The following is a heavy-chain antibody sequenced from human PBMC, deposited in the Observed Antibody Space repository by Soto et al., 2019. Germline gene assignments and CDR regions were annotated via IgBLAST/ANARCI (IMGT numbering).Heavy chain of an antibody. CDR2: IIPIFGTA. Sequence: SVKVSCKASGGTFSSYAISWVRPAPGQGLEWMGGIIPIFGTANYAQKFQGRVTITADKSTSTAYMELSSLRSEDTAVYYCARAAYCSSTSCYLEVGAFDIWGKGTMVTVSS. V-gene: IGHV1-69*06. CDR1: GGTFSSYA. CDR3: ARAAYCSSTSCYLEVGAFDI. D-gene: IGHD2-2*01. J-gene: IGHJ3*02.